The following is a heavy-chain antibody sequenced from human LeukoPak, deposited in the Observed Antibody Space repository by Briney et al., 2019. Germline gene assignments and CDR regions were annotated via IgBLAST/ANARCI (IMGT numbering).Heavy chain of an antibody. CDR1: GDSISSGGYY. D-gene: IGHD1-14*01. Sequence: SETLSLTCTVSGDSISSGGYYWSWIRQHPGKGLEWIGYIYDGGTTYYNPSLESRLTISVDTSKNQFSLNLNSVTAADTAVYFCARGGDRRGFDYWGQGTLVTVSS. V-gene: IGHV4-31*03. J-gene: IGHJ4*02. CDR3: ARGGDRRGFDY. CDR2: IYDGGTT.